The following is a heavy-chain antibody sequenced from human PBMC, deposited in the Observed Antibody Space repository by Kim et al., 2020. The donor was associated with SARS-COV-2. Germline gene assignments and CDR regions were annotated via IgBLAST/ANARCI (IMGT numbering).Heavy chain of an antibody. CDR2: ISWNSGSI. J-gene: IGHJ3*02. V-gene: IGHV3-9*01. D-gene: IGHD2-2*01. CDR3: AKDYCSSSSCSDAVDI. Sequence: GGSLRLSCAASGFTFHDYAMPWVRQAPGKGLEWVSGISWNSGSIGYADSVKGRFTISRDNAKNSLYLQMNSLRAEDTALYYCAKDYCSSSSCSDAVDIWGEGRTVTVSS. CDR1: GFTFHDYA.